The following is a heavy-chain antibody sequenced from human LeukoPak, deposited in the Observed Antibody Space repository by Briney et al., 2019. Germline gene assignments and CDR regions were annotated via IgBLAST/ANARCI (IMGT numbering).Heavy chain of an antibody. CDR1: GLTFINAW. J-gene: IGHJ4*02. D-gene: IGHD1-14*01. Sequence: KPGGSLSLSCAASGLTFINAWMTWVRQAPGKGLEWVGRIQSTTDGGTPDYATPVKGRFTISRDDSKNTLYLQMNSLKTEDTAVYYCTSGVGTLDYWGQGALVTVSS. CDR2: IQSTTDGGTP. CDR3: TSGVGTLDY. V-gene: IGHV3-15*01.